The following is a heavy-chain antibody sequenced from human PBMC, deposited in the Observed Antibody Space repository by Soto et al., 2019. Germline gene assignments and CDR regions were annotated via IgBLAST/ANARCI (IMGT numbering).Heavy chain of an antibody. CDR2: IDPSDSYT. J-gene: IGHJ4*02. Sequence: GESLKISCKGSGYSFTSYWISLVRQMPGKGLEWMGRIDPSDSYTNYSPSFQGHVTISADKSISTAYLQWSSLKASDTAMYYCARLAMWSRHSSGGFDYWGQGTLVTVSS. CDR3: ARLAMWSRHSSGGFDY. CDR1: GYSFTSYW. V-gene: IGHV5-10-1*01. D-gene: IGHD6-19*01.